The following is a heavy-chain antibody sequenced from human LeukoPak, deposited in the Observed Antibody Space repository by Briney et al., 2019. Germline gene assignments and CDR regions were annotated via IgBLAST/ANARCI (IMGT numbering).Heavy chain of an antibody. CDR2: ISSSSSYI. CDR3: ARDLGIGLDY. J-gene: IGHJ4*02. V-gene: IGHV3-21*01. CDR1: GFTFSSYS. Sequence: PGGSLRLSCAASGFTFSSYSMNWVRQAPGKGLEWVSSISSSSSYIYYADSVKGRFTISRDNAKNSLHLQMNSLRAEDTAVYYCARDLGIGLDYWGQGTLVTVSS.